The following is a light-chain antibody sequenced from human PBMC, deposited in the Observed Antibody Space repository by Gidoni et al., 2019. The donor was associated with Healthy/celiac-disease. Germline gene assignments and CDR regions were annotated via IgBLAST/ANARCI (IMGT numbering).Light chain of an antibody. CDR3: MQALQTRT. J-gene: IGKJ1*01. V-gene: IGKV2-28*01. CDR2: LGS. Sequence: DIVMTQSPLYLPVTPGEPASISCRSSKSLLHSNGYNYLDWYLQKPGQSPQLLIYLGSNRASGVPDRFSGSGSGTDFTLKISRVEAEDVGVYYCMQALQTRTFXQXTKVEIK. CDR1: KSLLHSNGYNY.